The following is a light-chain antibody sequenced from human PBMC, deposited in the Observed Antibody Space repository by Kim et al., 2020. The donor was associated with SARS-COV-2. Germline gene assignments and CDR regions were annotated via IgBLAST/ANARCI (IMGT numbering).Light chain of an antibody. V-gene: IGKV3-11*01. J-gene: IGKJ2*03. Sequence: LSPVERATPSCRASQSVSTYVVWYQQKPGQAPRLLIYDASNRATGVPARFSGSGSGTDFTLTISSLEPEDFAVYYCQQRGTWPDSFGQGTKLEI. CDR2: DAS. CDR3: QQRGTWPDS. CDR1: QSVSTY.